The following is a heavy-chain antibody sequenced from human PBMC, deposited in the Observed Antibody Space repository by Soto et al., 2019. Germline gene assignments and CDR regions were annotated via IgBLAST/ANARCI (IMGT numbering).Heavy chain of an antibody. D-gene: IGHD3-3*01. J-gene: IGHJ3*02. CDR2: ISYDGSNK. Sequence: GGSLRLSCAASGFTFSSYGMHWVRQAPGKGLEWVAVISYDGSNKYYADSVKGRFTISRDNSKNTLYLQMNSLRAEDTAVYYCANPYDFWSDDAFDIWGQGTMVTVSS. CDR1: GFTFSSYG. V-gene: IGHV3-30*18. CDR3: ANPYDFWSDDAFDI.